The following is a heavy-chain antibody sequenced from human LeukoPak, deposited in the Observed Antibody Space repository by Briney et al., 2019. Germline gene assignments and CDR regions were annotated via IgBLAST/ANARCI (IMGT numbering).Heavy chain of an antibody. CDR2: IYPGDSDT. CDR1: GYSFTSYW. Sequence: GESLKISCKGSGYSFTSYWIGWVRQMPGKGLEWMGIIYPGDSDTRYSPSLQGQVTISADKSISTAYLQWNSLKASDTAMYYCARSYYDSSGYYSLGVLDIWGQGTVVTVSS. V-gene: IGHV5-51*01. CDR3: ARSYYDSSGYYSLGVLDI. J-gene: IGHJ3*02. D-gene: IGHD3-22*01.